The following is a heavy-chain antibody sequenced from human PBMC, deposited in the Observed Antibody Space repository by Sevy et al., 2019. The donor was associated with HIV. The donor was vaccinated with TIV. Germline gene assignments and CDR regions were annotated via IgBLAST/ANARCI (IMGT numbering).Heavy chain of an antibody. D-gene: IGHD3-22*01. J-gene: IGHJ3*02. CDR1: GFTFSSYA. CDR2: ISGSGGST. CDR3: AKPTLIVVVITPDAFDI. V-gene: IGHV3-23*01. Sequence: GGSLRLSCAASGFTFSSYAMSLVRQAPGKGLEWVPAISGSGGSTYYADSVKGRFTISRDNSKNTLYLQMNSLRAEDTAVYYCAKPTLIVVVITPDAFDIWGQGTMVTVSS.